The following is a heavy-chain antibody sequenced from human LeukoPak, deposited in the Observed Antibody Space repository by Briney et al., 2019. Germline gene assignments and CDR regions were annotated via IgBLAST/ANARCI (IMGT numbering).Heavy chain of an antibody. Sequence: SETLSLTCAVYGGSFSDYYWTWIRQPPGKGLEWIGEINHSGSTNYNPSLKSRVAISIDRSENQFSLKLSSVTAADRAVYYCAGGRRYCTSTSCYSPWFDPWGQGTPVTVSS. J-gene: IGHJ5*02. CDR3: AGGRRYCTSTSCYSPWFDP. V-gene: IGHV4-34*01. CDR1: GGSFSDYY. CDR2: INHSGST. D-gene: IGHD2-2*01.